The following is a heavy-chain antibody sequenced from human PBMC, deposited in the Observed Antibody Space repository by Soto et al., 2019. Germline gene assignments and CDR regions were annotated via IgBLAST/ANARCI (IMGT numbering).Heavy chain of an antibody. CDR1: GDTFNFYS. Sequence: QVQLVQSGAEVKRPGSSVKVSCKASGDTFNFYSINWVRQAPGLGLEWMGRVNPIVSMSNYAQKFQGRVTMTADKXMSTVYMELSSLRSEDTAIYYCASSYGSGYRAFDYGGQGARVTVSS. J-gene: IGHJ4*02. CDR2: VNPIVSMS. D-gene: IGHD3-10*01. CDR3: ASSYGSGYRAFDY. V-gene: IGHV1-69*02.